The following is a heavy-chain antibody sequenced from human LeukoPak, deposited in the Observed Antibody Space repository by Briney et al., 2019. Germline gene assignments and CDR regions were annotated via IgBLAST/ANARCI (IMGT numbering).Heavy chain of an antibody. CDR2: ISWHSGRI. D-gene: IGHD2/OR15-2a*01. J-gene: IGHJ6*03. CDR1: GFSFDDYA. V-gene: IGHV3-9*01. CDR3: AKDAYGGATFFYYMDV. Sequence: GGSLRLSCAASGFSFDDYAMHWVRQAPGKGLEWVSGISWHSGRIAYADSVRGRFTISRDNAKNSLSLQMNSLRDDATAVYYCAKDAYGGATFFYYMDVWGKGTTVIVSS.